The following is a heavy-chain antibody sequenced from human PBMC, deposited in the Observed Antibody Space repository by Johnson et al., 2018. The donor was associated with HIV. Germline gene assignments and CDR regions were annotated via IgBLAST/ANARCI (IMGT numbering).Heavy chain of an antibody. D-gene: IGHD5-24*01. Sequence: VQLVESGGGLVQPGGSLRLSCAASGFTFSSYWMSWVRQAPGKGLEWVANIKQDGSEKYYVDSVKGRFTISRDSGKNSLYLQMNSLRAEDTAVYYCARDHEMATIGDAFDIWGQGTTVTVSS. CDR1: GFTFSSYW. V-gene: IGHV3-7*01. J-gene: IGHJ3*02. CDR2: IKQDGSEK. CDR3: ARDHEMATIGDAFDI.